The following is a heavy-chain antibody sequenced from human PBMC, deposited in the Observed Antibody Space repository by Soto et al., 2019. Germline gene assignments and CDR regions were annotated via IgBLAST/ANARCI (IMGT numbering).Heavy chain of an antibody. Sequence: QVQLQESGPGLVKPSETLSLTCAVSGDSISSYYCLWIRQPPGKGLESIGYLYYGRSANYNPSLRSRVTGSVDTSTNQCSPTLSSMTAADTAVYQCARRSMAAVPEYWGQGTLVTVSS. CDR2: LYYGRSA. CDR1: GDSISSYY. J-gene: IGHJ4*02. V-gene: IGHV4-59*01. D-gene: IGHD6-13*01. CDR3: ARRSMAAVPEY.